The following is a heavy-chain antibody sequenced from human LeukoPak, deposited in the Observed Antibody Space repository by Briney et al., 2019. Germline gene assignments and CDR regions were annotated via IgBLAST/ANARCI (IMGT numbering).Heavy chain of an antibody. CDR2: IYNSGST. J-gene: IGHJ4*02. V-gene: IGHV4-59*01. CDR3: ARKDGDY. CDR1: GGSISSYH. D-gene: IGHD2-15*01. Sequence: SETLSLTCTVSGGSISSYHWSWIRQPPVKGLEWIGYIYNSGSTNYNPSLKSRVTISVDTSKNQVSLKLSSVTAADTAVYYCARKDGDYWGQGILVTVSS.